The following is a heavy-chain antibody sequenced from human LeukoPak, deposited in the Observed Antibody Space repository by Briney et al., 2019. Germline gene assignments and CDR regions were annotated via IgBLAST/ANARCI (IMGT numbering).Heavy chain of an antibody. CDR1: GGSISSSSYY. J-gene: IGHJ5*02. V-gene: IGHV4-39*01. Sequence: SETLSLTCTVSGGSISSSSYYWGWIRQPPGKGLEWIGSIYYSGNTYYNPSLKSRVTISVDTSKNQFSLKLSSVTAADTAVYYCARHHYYGSGSYLYWFDPWGQGTLVTVSS. CDR3: ARHHYYGSGSYLYWFDP. D-gene: IGHD3-10*01. CDR2: IYYSGNT.